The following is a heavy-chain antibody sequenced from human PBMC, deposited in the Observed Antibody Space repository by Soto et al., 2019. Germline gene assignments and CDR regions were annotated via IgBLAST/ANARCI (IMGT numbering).Heavy chain of an antibody. V-gene: IGHV5-10-1*01. D-gene: IGHD4-17*01. Sequence: GESLKISCKGSGYSFTSYWISWVRQMPGKGLEWLGRIDPSDSYTNYSPSFQGHVTISADKSISTAYLQWSSLKASDTAMYYCARSPQIYGDPYYYYYGMDVWGQGTTVTVSS. CDR3: ARSPQIYGDPYYYYYGMDV. CDR2: IDPSDSYT. J-gene: IGHJ6*02. CDR1: GYSFTSYW.